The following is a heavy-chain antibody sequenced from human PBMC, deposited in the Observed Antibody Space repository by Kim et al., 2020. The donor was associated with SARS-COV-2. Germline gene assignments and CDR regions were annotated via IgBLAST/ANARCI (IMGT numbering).Heavy chain of an antibody. V-gene: IGHV4-31*02. J-gene: IGHJ4*02. Sequence: LKSRVTISVDTSKNQFSLKLSSVTAADTAVYYCARVRYYYDSSGYYSFDYWGQGTLVTVSS. CDR3: ARVRYYYDSSGYYSFDY. D-gene: IGHD3-22*01.